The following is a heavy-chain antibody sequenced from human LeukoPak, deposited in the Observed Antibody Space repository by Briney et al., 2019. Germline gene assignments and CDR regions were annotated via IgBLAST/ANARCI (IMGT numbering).Heavy chain of an antibody. CDR3: AREGWLRPNDAFDI. D-gene: IGHD5-12*01. J-gene: IGHJ3*02. V-gene: IGHV3-7*01. Sequence: GGSLRLSCAASGFTVSSNYMSWVRQAPGKGLEWVANIKQDGSEKYYVDSVKGRFTISRDNAKNSLYLQMNSLRAEDTAVYYCAREGWLRPNDAFDIWGQGTMVTVSS. CDR2: IKQDGSEK. CDR1: GFTVSSNY.